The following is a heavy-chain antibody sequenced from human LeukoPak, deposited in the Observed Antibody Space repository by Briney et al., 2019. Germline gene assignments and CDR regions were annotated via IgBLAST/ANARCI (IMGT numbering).Heavy chain of an antibody. V-gene: IGHV4-31*03. CDR2: IYYSGSS. CDR3: ARDNYSSSWYYFDY. CDR1: GGSINNGGYY. D-gene: IGHD6-13*01. Sequence: SETLSLTCTVSGGSINNGGYYWSWIRQHPGKGLEWIGYIYYSGSSYYNPSLRSRVTISVDTSKNHSSLKLSSVTAADTAVYYCARDNYSSSWYYFDYWGQGTLVTVSS. J-gene: IGHJ4*02.